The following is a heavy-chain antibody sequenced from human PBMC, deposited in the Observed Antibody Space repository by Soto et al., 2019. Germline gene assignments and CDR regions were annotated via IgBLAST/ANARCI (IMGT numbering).Heavy chain of an antibody. Sequence: GGSLRLSCAASGFTVSSNYMSWVRQAPGKGLEWVSVIYSGGSTYYADSVKGRFTISRENSKNTLYLQMNSLRAEDTAVYYCARDQAYGDYLSNYYYYGMDVWGQGTTVTVSS. J-gene: IGHJ6*02. CDR2: IYSGGST. CDR1: GFTVSSNY. V-gene: IGHV3-53*01. D-gene: IGHD4-17*01. CDR3: ARDQAYGDYLSNYYYYGMDV.